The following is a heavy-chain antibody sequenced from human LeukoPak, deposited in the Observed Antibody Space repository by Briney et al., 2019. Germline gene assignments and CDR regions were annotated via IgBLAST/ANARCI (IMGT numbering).Heavy chain of an antibody. D-gene: IGHD3-3*01. J-gene: IGHJ3*02. CDR2: INPNSGGT. CDR1: GYTFTGYY. CDR3: ARGGARGPMGNYDFWSGVIDAFDI. Sequence: ASVKVSCKASGYTFTGYYMHWVRQAPGQGLEWMGWINPNSGGTNYAQKFQGRVTMTRDTSISTAYMELSRLRSDDTAVYYCARGGARGPMGNYDFWSGVIDAFDIWGQGTMVTVSS. V-gene: IGHV1-2*02.